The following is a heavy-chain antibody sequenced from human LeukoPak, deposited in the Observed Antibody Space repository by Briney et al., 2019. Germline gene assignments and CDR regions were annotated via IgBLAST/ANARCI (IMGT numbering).Heavy chain of an antibody. J-gene: IGHJ4*02. D-gene: IGHD1-1*01. Sequence: AISGSGGSTYYADSVKGRFTISRDNSKNTLYLQMNSLRAEDTAVYYCAKRSSGTTYYFDYWGQGTLVTVSS. CDR2: ISGSGGST. CDR3: AKRSSGTTYYFDY. V-gene: IGHV3-23*01.